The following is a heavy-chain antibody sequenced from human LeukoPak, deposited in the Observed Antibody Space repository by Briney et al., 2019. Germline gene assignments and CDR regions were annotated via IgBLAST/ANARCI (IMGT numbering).Heavy chain of an antibody. J-gene: IGHJ6*02. V-gene: IGHV3-7*01. D-gene: IGHD1-1*01. CDR2: INKEGNEE. CDR3: ATYDNWVAGDV. Sequence: GGSLRLSCAASGFTFKDYWMSWVRQAPGKGPEWVANINKEGNEEHFVDSVKGRFTVTRDNAKNSLFLQMNSLRVEDTAVYYCATYDNWVAGDVWGQGTTVSVSS. CDR1: GFTFKDYW.